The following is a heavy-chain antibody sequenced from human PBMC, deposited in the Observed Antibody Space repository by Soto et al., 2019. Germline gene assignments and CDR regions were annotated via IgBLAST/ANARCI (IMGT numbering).Heavy chain of an antibody. Sequence: QVQLQQWGAGLLKPSETLSLTCAVYGGSFSGYYWSWIRQPPGKGLEWIGEINHSGSTNYNPSLKSRGTISVDTSKNQFSLKLSSVTAADTAVYYCARLLFVWGAFDIWGQGTMVTVSS. J-gene: IGHJ3*02. D-gene: IGHD2-15*01. V-gene: IGHV4-34*01. CDR2: INHSGST. CDR1: GGSFSGYY. CDR3: ARLLFVWGAFDI.